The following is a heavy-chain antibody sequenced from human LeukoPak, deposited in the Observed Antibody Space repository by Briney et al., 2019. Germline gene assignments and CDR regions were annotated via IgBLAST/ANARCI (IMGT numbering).Heavy chain of an antibody. D-gene: IGHD3-9*01. J-gene: IGHJ4*02. CDR2: IIPILGIA. V-gene: IGHV1-69*02. CDR1: GGTFSSYT. Sequence: SVKVSCKASGGTFSSYTISWVRQAPGQGLEWMGRIIPILGIANYAQKFQGRVTITADKSTSTAYTELSSLRSEDTAVYYCASAFHYYDILTGYYSGPFDYWGQGTLVTVSS. CDR3: ASAFHYYDILTGYYSGPFDY.